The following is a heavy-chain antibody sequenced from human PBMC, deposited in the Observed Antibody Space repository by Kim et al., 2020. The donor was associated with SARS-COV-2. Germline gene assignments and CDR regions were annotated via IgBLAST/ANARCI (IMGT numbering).Heavy chain of an antibody. J-gene: IGHJ6*02. CDR3: AREFKEITIFGVVTNGMDV. D-gene: IGHD3-3*01. CDR2: ISSSRSYI. V-gene: IGHV3-21*01. Sequence: GGSLRLSCAASGLTFSSYSMNWVRQAPGKGLEWVSSISSSRSYIYYADSVKGRFTISRDNAKNSLYLQMNSLRAEDTAVYYCAREFKEITIFGVVTNGMDVWGQGTTVTVSS. CDR1: GLTFSSYS.